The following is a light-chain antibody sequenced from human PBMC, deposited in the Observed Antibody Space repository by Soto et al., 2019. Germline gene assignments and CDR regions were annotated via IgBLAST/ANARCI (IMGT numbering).Light chain of an antibody. CDR2: GAS. CDR1: DATTTN. J-gene: IGKJ1*01. V-gene: IGKV3-15*01. Sequence: EIVMTQSPATLSVSPGDRATLSCRASDATTTNLAWYQQKPGQAPRPLIFGASSRAAGVSARFSGSGSGTEFTLTIDNVQSEDVAVYYCQQYNRWPRTFGQGTKVDIK. CDR3: QQYNRWPRT.